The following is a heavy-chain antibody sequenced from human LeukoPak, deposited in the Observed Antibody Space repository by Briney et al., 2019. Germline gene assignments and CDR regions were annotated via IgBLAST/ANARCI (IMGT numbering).Heavy chain of an antibody. CDR3: AKCGNSGCHLIDY. CDR2: ISGRTGGT. V-gene: IGHV3-23*01. CDR1: GFTFNTNA. D-gene: IGHD5-12*01. J-gene: IGHJ4*02. Sequence: GGSLRLSCAASGFTFNTNAMSWVRQAPGKGLEWVSAISGRTGGTYYADSVKGGFTISRDNSKSTLYLQMDSLRAEDTAVYYCAKCGNSGCHLIDYWGQGTLVTVSS.